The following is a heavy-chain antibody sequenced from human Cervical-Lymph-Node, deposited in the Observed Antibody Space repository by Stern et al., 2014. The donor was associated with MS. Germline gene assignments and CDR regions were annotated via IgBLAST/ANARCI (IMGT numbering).Heavy chain of an antibody. V-gene: IGHV1-18*01. Sequence: QLVQSGAEVKKPGASVKVSCKASGFTFTNHGISWVRQAPGQGLEWMGWINGYNGNIDFAQKFQGRLIMTTDTSTSTVYMELRSLGFDDTAVYYCARDRGLVGNTTDDYWGQGTLGTVSS. J-gene: IGHJ4*02. CDR3: ARDRGLVGNTTDDY. D-gene: IGHD1-26*01. CDR1: GFTFTNHG. CDR2: INGYNGNI.